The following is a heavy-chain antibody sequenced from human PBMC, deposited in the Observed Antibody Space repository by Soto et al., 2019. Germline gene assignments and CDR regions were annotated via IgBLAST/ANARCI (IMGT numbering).Heavy chain of an antibody. CDR1: GGTFSSYT. J-gene: IGHJ6*02. D-gene: IGHD3-9*01. CDR2: IIPILGIA. CDR3: ARVQTHYDILTGYPYYYYGMDV. Sequence: QVQLVQSGAEVKKPGSSVKVSCKASGGTFSSYTISWVRQAPGQGLEWMGRIIPILGIANYAQKFQGRVTITADKSTSTAYMELSSLISEDTAVYYCARVQTHYDILTGYPYYYYGMDVWGQGTTVTVSS. V-gene: IGHV1-69*02.